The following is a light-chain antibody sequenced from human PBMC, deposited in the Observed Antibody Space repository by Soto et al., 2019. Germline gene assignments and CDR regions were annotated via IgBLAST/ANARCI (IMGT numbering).Light chain of an antibody. Sequence: QAVLTQPPSASLSPGQSVTISCTGTSSDVGGYNYVSWYQQHPGKAPKLMIYEVSKRPSGVPDRFSGSKSGNTASLTVSGLQAEDEADYYCSSYAGSNNLYVFGTGTKV. J-gene: IGLJ1*01. CDR2: EVS. CDR3: SSYAGSNNLYV. V-gene: IGLV2-8*01. CDR1: SSDVGGYNY.